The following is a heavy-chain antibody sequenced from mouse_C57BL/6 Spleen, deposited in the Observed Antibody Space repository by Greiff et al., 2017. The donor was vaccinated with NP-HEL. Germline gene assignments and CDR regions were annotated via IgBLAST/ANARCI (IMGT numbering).Heavy chain of an antibody. CDR1: GYTFTDYY. J-gene: IGHJ4*01. Sequence: EVQLQQSGPVLVKPGASVKMSCKASGYTFTDYYMNWVKQSHGKSLEWIGVINPYNGGTSYNQKFKGKATLTVDKSSSTAYMELNSRTSEDSAVYYCARGRDATAMDYWGQGTSVTVSS. V-gene: IGHV1-19*01. D-gene: IGHD3-3*01. CDR2: INPYNGGT. CDR3: ARGRDATAMDY.